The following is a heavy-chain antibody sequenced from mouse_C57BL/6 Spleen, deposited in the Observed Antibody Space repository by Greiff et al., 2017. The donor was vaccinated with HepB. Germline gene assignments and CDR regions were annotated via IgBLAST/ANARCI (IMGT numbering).Heavy chain of an antibody. Sequence: EVKLMESGPGLAKPSQSLSLTCSVTGYSITSDYWNWIRKFPGNKLEYMGYISYSGSTYYNPSLKSRISITRDTSKNQYYLQLNSVTTADTATYYCARYPYYYGSSYGYFDYWGKGTTLTVSS. CDR1: GYSITSDY. D-gene: IGHD1-1*01. V-gene: IGHV3-8*01. J-gene: IGHJ2*01. CDR2: ISYSGST. CDR3: ARYPYYYGSSYGYFDY.